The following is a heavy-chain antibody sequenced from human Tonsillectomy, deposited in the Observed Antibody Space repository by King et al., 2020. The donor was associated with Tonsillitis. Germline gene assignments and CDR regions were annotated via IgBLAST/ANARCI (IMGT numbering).Heavy chain of an antibody. V-gene: IGHV3-30*18. Sequence: VQLVESGGGVVQPGRSLRLSCAASGFTFNMYGMHWVRQAPGKGLEWVAVIAYDGSNKYYADSVKGRFTISRDDSENTLYLQMNSLRGEDTAVYHCVKDLMERQVTDYYGLDVWGQGTTVTVSS. J-gene: IGHJ6*02. CDR3: VKDLMERQVTDYYGLDV. CDR2: IAYDGSNK. D-gene: IGHD1-1*01. CDR1: GFTFNMYG.